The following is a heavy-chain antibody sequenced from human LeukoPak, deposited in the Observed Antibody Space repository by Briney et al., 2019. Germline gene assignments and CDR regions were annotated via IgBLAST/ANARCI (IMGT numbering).Heavy chain of an antibody. J-gene: IGHJ4*02. CDR2: INHSGST. CDR1: GGSISSYY. Sequence: SETLSLTCTVSGGSISSYYWSWIRQPPGKGLEWIGEINHSGSTNYNPSLKSRVTISVDTSKNQFSLKLSSVTAADTAVYYCARGRGYLYYFDYWGQGTLVTVSS. D-gene: IGHD5-18*01. V-gene: IGHV4-34*01. CDR3: ARGRGYLYYFDY.